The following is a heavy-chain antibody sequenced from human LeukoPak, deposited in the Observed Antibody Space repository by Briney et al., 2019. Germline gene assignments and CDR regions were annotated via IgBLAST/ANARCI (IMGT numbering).Heavy chain of an antibody. V-gene: IGHV3-30*01. CDR3: ARVGNSSGLPYYYYYMDV. J-gene: IGHJ6*03. CDR2: ISYVGNNN. Sequence: GRSRRLSCAPSGSILSSYAMQWVRQVPDRGREWVAVISYVGNNNYYADSVKGRFTISRENSKNRLYLQMNSLRAEDTAVYYCARVGNSSGLPYYYYYMDVWGKGTTVTVSS. D-gene: IGHD3-22*01. CDR1: GSILSSYA.